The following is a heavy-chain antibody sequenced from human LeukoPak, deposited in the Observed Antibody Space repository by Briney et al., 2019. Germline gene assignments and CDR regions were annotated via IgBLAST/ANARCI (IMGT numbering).Heavy chain of an antibody. D-gene: IGHD5-18*01. J-gene: IGHJ3*02. CDR2: FDPEDGET. CDR3: ATDLDTAMVTGAFDI. CDR1: GYTLTELS. V-gene: IGHV1-24*01. Sequence: ASVKVSCKVSGYTLTELSMHWVRQAPGKGLEWMGGFDPEDGETIYAQKFQGRVTMTEDTSTDTAYMELSSLRSEDTAVYYCATDLDTAMVTGAFDIWGQRTMVTVSS.